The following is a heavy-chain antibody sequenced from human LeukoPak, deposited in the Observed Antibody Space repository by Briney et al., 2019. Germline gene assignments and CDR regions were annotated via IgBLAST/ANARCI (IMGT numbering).Heavy chain of an antibody. V-gene: IGHV1-8*01. J-gene: IGHJ6*02. Sequence: ASVKVSCKASGYTFTSYDINWVRQATGQGLEWMGWMNPNSGNTGYAQKFQGRVTMTRNTSISTAYMELSSLRSEDTAVYYCARGFYGSGSYSRHYYGMDVWGRGTTVTVSS. D-gene: IGHD3-10*01. CDR1: GYTFTSYD. CDR3: ARGFYGSGSYSRHYYGMDV. CDR2: MNPNSGNT.